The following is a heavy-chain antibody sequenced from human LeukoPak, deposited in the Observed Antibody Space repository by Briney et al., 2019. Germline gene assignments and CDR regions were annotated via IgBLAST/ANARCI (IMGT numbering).Heavy chain of an antibody. CDR1: GYTFTGYY. D-gene: IGHD2-15*01. Sequence: ASVKVSCKASGYTFTGYYMHWVRQAPGQGLEWMGWINPNSGGTNYAQKLQGRVTMTTDTSTSTAYMELRSLGSDDTAVYYCARVYCSGGSCYSPWLGGVYWGQGTLVTVSS. CDR2: INPNSGGT. CDR3: ARVYCSGGSCYSPWLGGVY. V-gene: IGHV1-2*02. J-gene: IGHJ4*02.